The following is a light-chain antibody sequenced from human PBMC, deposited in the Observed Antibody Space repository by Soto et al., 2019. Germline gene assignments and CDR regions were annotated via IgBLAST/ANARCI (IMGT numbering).Light chain of an antibody. CDR1: QSISSK. CDR2: DTY. V-gene: IGKV3-15*01. Sequence: EIVMTQSPATPSVSPGERATLYFRASQSISSKLAWYQQKPGQAPRLVIYDTYIRATGIPARFSGSGSGTEFTLTISSLQSEDFGVYYCQQYNNWFSITFGQGTRLEIK. CDR3: QQYNNWFSIT. J-gene: IGKJ5*01.